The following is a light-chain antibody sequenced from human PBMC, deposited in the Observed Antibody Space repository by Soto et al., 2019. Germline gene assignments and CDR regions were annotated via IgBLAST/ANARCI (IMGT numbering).Light chain of an antibody. CDR3: SSYSSSSTLRV. J-gene: IGLJ1*01. Sequence: QSALTQPASVSGSPGQSITISCTGPSSDVGGHNYVSWYQQHPGKAPKVMIYEVTNRPSGVSNRFSGSKSGNTASLTISGLQAEDEADYYCSSYSSSSTLRVFGTGTKLTVL. CDR1: SSDVGGHNY. V-gene: IGLV2-14*01. CDR2: EVT.